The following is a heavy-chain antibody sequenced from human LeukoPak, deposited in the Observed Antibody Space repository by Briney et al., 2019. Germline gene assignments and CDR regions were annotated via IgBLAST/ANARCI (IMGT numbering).Heavy chain of an antibody. Sequence: ASVKVSCKASGYTFTGYYMHWVRQAPGQGLEWMGRINPNSGGTNYAQKFQGRVTMTRDTSISTAYMELSRLRSDDTAAYYCARVALEWLLYDDAFDIWGQGTMVTVSS. CDR1: GYTFTGYY. CDR2: INPNSGGT. CDR3: ARVALEWLLYDDAFDI. V-gene: IGHV1-2*06. J-gene: IGHJ3*02. D-gene: IGHD3-3*01.